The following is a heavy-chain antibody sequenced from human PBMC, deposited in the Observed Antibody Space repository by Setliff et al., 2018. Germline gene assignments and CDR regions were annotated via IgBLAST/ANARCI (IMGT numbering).Heavy chain of an antibody. V-gene: IGHV4-61*02. Sequence: PSETLSFTCTVSGGSISRGSYDWSWIRQPAGKGLEWIGRIYTSGSTNYNPSLKSRVTISVDTSKNQFSLKLSSVTAADTAVYYCARGGYSYGLGGFPLDYWGQGTLVTV. D-gene: IGHD5-18*01. J-gene: IGHJ4*02. CDR3: ARGGYSYGLGGFPLDY. CDR1: GGSISRGSYD. CDR2: IYTSGST.